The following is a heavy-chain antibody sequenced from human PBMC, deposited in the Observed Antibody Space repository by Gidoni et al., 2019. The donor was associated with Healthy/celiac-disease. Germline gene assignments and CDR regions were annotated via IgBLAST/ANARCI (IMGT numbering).Heavy chain of an antibody. V-gene: IGHV4-59*01. CDR2: IYYSGST. J-gene: IGHJ4*02. CDR3: ARAPMATGWDY. Sequence: QVQLQESGPGLVTPSETLSLTCTASGGSISSYYWSWIRQPPGKGLEWIGYIYYSGSTNYTPSLKSRVTISVDTSKDQFSLKLSSGTAADTAVYYCARAPMATGWDYWGQGTLVTVSS. D-gene: IGHD5-12*01. CDR1: GGSISSYY.